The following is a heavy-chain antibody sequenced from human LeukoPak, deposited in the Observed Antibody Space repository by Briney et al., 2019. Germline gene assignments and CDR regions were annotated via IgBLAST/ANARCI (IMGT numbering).Heavy chain of an antibody. CDR2: ISYDGSNK. Sequence: GGSLRLSCAASGFTFTSYAIHWVRQAPGKGLEWVALISYDGSNKYYADSVKGRFTISRDNSKNTLYLQMNSLGTEDTAVYYCARDGSPRGGYYYGLGIYFYWGQGTLVTVSS. V-gene: IGHV3-30-3*01. CDR1: GFTFTSYA. J-gene: IGHJ4*02. D-gene: IGHD3-10*01. CDR3: ARDGSPRGGYYYGLGIYFY.